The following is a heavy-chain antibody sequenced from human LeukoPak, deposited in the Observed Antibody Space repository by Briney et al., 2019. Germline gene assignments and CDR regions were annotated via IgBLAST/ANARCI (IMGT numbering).Heavy chain of an antibody. Sequence: KPSGTLSLTCAVSGGSINGSEWWNWVRQAPGKGLEWIGEIYHSGSASYNPSLKSRVAISVDKSKNQFSLQLRSVTAADTAVYYCARDSTSGSSWFFDYWGQGTLVTVSS. CDR1: GGSINGSEW. V-gene: IGHV4-4*02. CDR2: IYHSGSA. D-gene: IGHD6-13*01. J-gene: IGHJ4*02. CDR3: ARDSTSGSSWFFDY.